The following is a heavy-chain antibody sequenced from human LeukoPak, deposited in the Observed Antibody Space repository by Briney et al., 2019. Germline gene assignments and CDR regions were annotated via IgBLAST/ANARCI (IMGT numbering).Heavy chain of an antibody. V-gene: IGHV4-34*01. J-gene: IGHJ6*03. CDR3: ARLPGGYYYYMDV. Sequence: SETLSLTCAVYGGSFIGFHWNWIRQPPGKGLEWIGDINHSGSTNYNPSLTSRVTISVDTSKNQFSLKLSSVTAADTAVYYCARLPGGYYYYMDVWGKGTTVTVSS. D-gene: IGHD4-23*01. CDR2: INHSGST. CDR1: GGSFIGFH.